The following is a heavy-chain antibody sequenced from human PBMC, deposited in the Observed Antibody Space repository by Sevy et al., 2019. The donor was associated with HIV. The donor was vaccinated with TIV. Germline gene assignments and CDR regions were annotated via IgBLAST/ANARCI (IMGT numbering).Heavy chain of an antibody. CDR3: ARVRDYGSGSFSPWFGP. V-gene: IGHV4-59*02. CDR1: GGSVTTGY. Sequence: SETLSLTCTVSGGSVTTGYWSWIRQPPGKGPEWIGYVYDIGRTAYSPSLKSRVTISLDTTKNQFSLQLNSITAADTVVYYCARVRDYGSGSFSPWFGPWGQGTLVTVSS. J-gene: IGHJ5*02. D-gene: IGHD3-10*01. CDR2: VYDIGRT.